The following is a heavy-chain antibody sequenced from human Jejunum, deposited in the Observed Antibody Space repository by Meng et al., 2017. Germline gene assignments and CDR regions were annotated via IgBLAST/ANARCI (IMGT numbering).Heavy chain of an antibody. V-gene: IGHV4-4*02. CDR2: VYHSGST. Sequence: QVQRQESSPGLVKPSETLSLTCAVSGGSIESNNWWTWIRQPPGQGLEWIGEVYHSGSTHYNPSLQSRVTISIDNSKNRFSLSLNSVTAADTAIYYCARADYVRYFDLWGRGTLVTVSS. CDR1: GGSIESNNW. CDR3: ARADYVRYFDL. D-gene: IGHD3-10*02. J-gene: IGHJ2*01.